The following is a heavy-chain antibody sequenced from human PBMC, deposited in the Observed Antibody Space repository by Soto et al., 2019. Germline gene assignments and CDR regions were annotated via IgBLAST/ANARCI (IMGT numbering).Heavy chain of an antibody. D-gene: IGHD3-22*01. Sequence: SETLSLTCTVSGGSISSYYWSWIRQPPGKGLEWIGYIYYSGSTNYNPSLKSRVTISVDTSKNQFTLKLSSVTAADTAVYYCARPQNYYDSSGYYSSSSPLTHDAFDIWGQGTMVTVSS. CDR3: ARPQNYYDSSGYYSSSSPLTHDAFDI. V-gene: IGHV4-59*01. CDR1: GGSISSYY. J-gene: IGHJ3*02. CDR2: IYYSGST.